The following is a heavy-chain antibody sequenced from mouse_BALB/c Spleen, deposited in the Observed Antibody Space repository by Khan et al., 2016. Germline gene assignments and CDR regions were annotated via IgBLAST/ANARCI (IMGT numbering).Heavy chain of an antibody. J-gene: IGHJ4*01. D-gene: IGHD1-1*01. Sequence: EMQLQESGPSLVKPSQTLSLTCSVTGDSITSGYWNWIRKFPGNKLEYMGFISYSGSTYYNPSLKSRISITRDTSKNQYYLQLNSVTTEDTATYYCSRTSCSYVRYALDYWGQGTSVSVSS. CDR2: ISYSGST. CDR1: GDSITSGY. V-gene: IGHV3-8*02. CDR3: SRTSCSYVRYALDY.